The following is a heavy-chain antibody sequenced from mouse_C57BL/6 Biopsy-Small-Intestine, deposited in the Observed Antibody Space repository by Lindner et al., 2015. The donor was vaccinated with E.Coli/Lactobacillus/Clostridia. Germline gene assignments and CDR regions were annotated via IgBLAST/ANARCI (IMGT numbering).Heavy chain of an antibody. CDR3: ARRWSYAMDY. Sequence: VQLQESGTELMKPGASVKLSCKATGYTFNGYWIEWVKQRPGHGLEWIGEVLPGSVTTNYNEKFKGKATFTADTSFSTAYMQLNSLTTEDSAIYYCARRWSYAMDYWGQGTSVTASS. D-gene: IGHD2-3*01. CDR2: VLPGSVTT. J-gene: IGHJ4*01. CDR1: GYTFNGYW. V-gene: IGHV1-9*01.